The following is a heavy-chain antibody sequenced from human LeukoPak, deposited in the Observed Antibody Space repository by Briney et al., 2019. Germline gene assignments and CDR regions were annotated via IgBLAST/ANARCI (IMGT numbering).Heavy chain of an antibody. D-gene: IGHD2-2*01. CDR3: ARQYDSYFYYYLDL. CDR1: GYPINNAYY. CDR2: LYHPDST. V-gene: IGHV4-38-2*01. J-gene: IGHJ6*03. Sequence: SETLSLTCAVSGYPINNAYYWLWIRQPPGKGLEWIGSLYHPDSTYYNPSLKSRVTMSVDTSRNQFSLKLSFVTAADTAVYYCARQYDSYFYYYLDLWGTGTTVTVSS.